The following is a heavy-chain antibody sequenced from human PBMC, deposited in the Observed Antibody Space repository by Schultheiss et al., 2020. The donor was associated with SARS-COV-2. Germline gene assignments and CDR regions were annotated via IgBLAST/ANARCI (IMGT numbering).Heavy chain of an antibody. CDR3: ARESAGGYYYDSSGLDY. J-gene: IGHJ4*02. CDR2: IYTSGST. CDR1: GGSISSGGYY. Sequence: SETLSLTCTVSGGSISSGGYYWSWIRQPPGKGLEWIGRIYTSGSTNYNPSLKSRVTMSVDTSKNQFSLKLSSVTAADTAVYYCARESAGGYYYDSSGLDYWGQGTLVTVSS. V-gene: IGHV4-61*02. D-gene: IGHD3-22*01.